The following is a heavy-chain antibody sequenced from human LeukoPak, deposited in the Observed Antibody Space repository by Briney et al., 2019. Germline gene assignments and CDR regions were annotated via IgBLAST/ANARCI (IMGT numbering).Heavy chain of an antibody. CDR1: GFTFSSYV. Sequence: GGSLRLSCAASGFTFSSYVMSWVRQAPGKGLEWVSAISGSGGSTYYADSVKGRFTISRDNSKNTLYLQMNSLRAEDTAVYYCAKGSSGQYYFDYWGQGTLVTVSS. CDR2: ISGSGGST. J-gene: IGHJ4*02. V-gene: IGHV3-23*01. CDR3: AKGSSGQYYFDY. D-gene: IGHD6-19*01.